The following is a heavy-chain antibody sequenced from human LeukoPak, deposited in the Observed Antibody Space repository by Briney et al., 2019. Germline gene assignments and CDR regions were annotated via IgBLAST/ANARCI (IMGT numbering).Heavy chain of an antibody. CDR1: GGSFSGYY. D-gene: IGHD3-10*01. CDR2: INHSGST. J-gene: IGHJ3*02. Sequence: SETLSLTCAVYGGSFSGYYWSWIRQPPGKGLEWIGEINHSGSTNYNPSLKSRVTISVDTSKNQFSLKLSSVTAADTAVYYCARGGLLWFGERRTFDIRGLGTMVTVSS. CDR3: ARGGLLWFGERRTFDI. V-gene: IGHV4-34*01.